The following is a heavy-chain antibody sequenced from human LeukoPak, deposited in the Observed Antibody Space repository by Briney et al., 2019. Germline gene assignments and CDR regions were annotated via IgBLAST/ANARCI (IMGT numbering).Heavy chain of an antibody. J-gene: IGHJ6*02. CDR2: IWYDGSNK. D-gene: IGHD6-13*01. Sequence: PGRSLRLSCAASGFTFSSYGMHWVRQAPGKGLEWVAVIWYDGSNKYYADSVKGRFTISRDNSKNTLYLQMNSLRAEDTAVYYCARAEGSSWTLDGMDVWGQGTTVTVSS. CDR1: GFTFSSYG. CDR3: ARAEGSSWTLDGMDV. V-gene: IGHV3-33*01.